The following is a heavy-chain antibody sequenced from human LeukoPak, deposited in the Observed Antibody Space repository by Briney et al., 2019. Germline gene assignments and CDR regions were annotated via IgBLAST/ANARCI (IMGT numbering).Heavy chain of an antibody. V-gene: IGHV3-9*01. CDR1: GFTFDDYA. Sequence: GGSLRLSCAASGFTFDDYAMHWVRHAPGKGLEWVSGISWNSGSIDYADSVKGRFTISRDNAKNSLYLQMNSLRAEDTALYYCAKDILYSYGSGFDYWGQGTLVTVSS. J-gene: IGHJ4*02. CDR2: ISWNSGSI. D-gene: IGHD5-18*01. CDR3: AKDILYSYGSGFDY.